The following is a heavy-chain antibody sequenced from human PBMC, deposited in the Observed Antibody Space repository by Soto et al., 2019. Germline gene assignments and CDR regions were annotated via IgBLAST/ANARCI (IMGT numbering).Heavy chain of an antibody. CDR1: GFTFDDYA. V-gene: IGHV3-9*01. CDR2: IDWNGGST. CDR3: VKGRGSYFVYFGLDV. Sequence: EAQLVESGGGLVQPGRSLRLSCVASGFTFDDYAMHWVRQTPGKGLEWVSSIDWNGGSTAYADSVKGRFTISRDNARNSLYLQMNSLRPEDTAFYYCVKGRGSYFVYFGLDVWGQGTTVTVSS. D-gene: IGHD1-26*01. J-gene: IGHJ6*02.